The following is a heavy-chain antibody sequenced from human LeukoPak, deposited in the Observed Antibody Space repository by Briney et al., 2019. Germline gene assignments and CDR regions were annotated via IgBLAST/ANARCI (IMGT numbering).Heavy chain of an antibody. CDR2: ISHGGIT. Sequence: PSETLSLTCVVYGGSFSGYYWSCIRQAPGKGLEWIGEISHGGITKYNPSLTSRVTISVDSSKKQLSLNLTSVTTADTAVYYCARGIAVAVDYYYYYMDVWGKGTTVTVPS. V-gene: IGHV4-34*01. CDR3: ARGIAVAVDYYYYYMDV. D-gene: IGHD6-19*01. J-gene: IGHJ6*03. CDR1: GGSFSGYY.